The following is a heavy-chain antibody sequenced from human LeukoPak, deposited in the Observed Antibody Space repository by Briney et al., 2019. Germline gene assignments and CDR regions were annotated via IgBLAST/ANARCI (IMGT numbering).Heavy chain of an antibody. CDR3: ARGPDYYDSSGYSEH. J-gene: IGHJ4*02. D-gene: IGHD3-22*01. CDR1: GGSFSGYY. CDR2: INHSGST. V-gene: IGHV4-34*01. Sequence: SETLSLTCAVYGGSFSGYYWSWIRQPPGKGLEWNGEINHSGSTNYNPSLKSRVTISVDTSKNQFSLKLSSVTAADTAVYYCARGPDYYDSSGYSEHWGQGTLVTVSS.